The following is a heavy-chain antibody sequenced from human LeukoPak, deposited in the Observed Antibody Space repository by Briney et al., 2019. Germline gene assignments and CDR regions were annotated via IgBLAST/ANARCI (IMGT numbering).Heavy chain of an antibody. CDR3: AKVHWGWGWPDAFDI. CDR1: GFTFSSYA. D-gene: IGHD7-27*01. Sequence: GGSLRLSCAASGFTFSSYAMSWVRQAPGKGLEWVANIKQDGSEKYYVDSVKGRFTISRDNSKNTLYLQMNSLRAEDTAVYYCAKVHWGWGWPDAFDIWGQGTMVTISS. V-gene: IGHV3-7*03. J-gene: IGHJ3*02. CDR2: IKQDGSEK.